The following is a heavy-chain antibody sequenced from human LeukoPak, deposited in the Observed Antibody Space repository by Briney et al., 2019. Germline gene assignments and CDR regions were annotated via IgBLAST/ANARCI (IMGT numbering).Heavy chain of an antibody. CDR1: GFTFSVYG. J-gene: IGHJ3*02. D-gene: IGHD1-26*01. CDR3: ARSYSGSYNDASDI. V-gene: IGHV3-21*01. CDR2: ISSSSYI. Sequence: PGGSLRLSCAASGFTFSVYGLNWVRQAPGKGLEWVSSISSSSYIYYGDSVKGRFTISRDNAKKSLYLQMNSLRAEDTAVYYCARSYSGSYNDASDIWGQGTMVTVSS.